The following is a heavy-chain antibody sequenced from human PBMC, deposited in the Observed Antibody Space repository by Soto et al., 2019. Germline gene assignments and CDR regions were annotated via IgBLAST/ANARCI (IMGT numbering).Heavy chain of an antibody. CDR3: ARTMTTVTRAIDY. CDR1: GFTFSDYY. V-gene: IGHV3-11*06. Sequence: GGSLRLSCAASGFTFSDYYMSWIRQAPGKGLEWVSYISSSSYTNYADSVKGRFTISRDNAKNSLYLQMNSLRAEDTAVYYCARTMTTVTRAIDYWGQGTLVTVSS. J-gene: IGHJ4*02. CDR2: ISSSSYT. D-gene: IGHD4-17*01.